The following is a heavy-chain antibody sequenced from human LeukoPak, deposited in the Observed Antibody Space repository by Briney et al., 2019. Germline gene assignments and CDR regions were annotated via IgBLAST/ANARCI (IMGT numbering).Heavy chain of an antibody. J-gene: IGHJ4*02. Sequence: PSETLSLTCTVSGGSISGYYWSWIRQSPGKGLECIGYIYYSGSTNYNPSLKSRDTVSVDTSKNQFSLKLSSVTAADTAVYYCARRYSSWSSFDYWGRGTLVTVSS. CDR3: ARRYSSWSSFDY. CDR2: IYYSGST. CDR1: GGSISGYY. D-gene: IGHD6-13*01. V-gene: IGHV4-59*08.